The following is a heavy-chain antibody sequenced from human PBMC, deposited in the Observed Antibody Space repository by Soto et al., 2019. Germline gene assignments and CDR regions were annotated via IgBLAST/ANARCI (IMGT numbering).Heavy chain of an antibody. CDR1: GGTFSSYT. CDR3: AADYSSSWYSYYYYGMDV. D-gene: IGHD6-13*01. Sequence: SVKVSCKASGGTFSSYTISWVRQAPGQGLEWMGRIIPILGIANYAQKFQERVTITRDMSTSTAYMELSSLRSEDTAVYYCAADYSSSWYSYYYYGMDVWGQGTTVTVSS. V-gene: IGHV1-69*02. J-gene: IGHJ6*02. CDR2: IIPILGIA.